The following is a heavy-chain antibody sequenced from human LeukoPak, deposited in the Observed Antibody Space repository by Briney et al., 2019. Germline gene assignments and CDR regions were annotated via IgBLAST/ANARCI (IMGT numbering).Heavy chain of an antibody. V-gene: IGHV1-2*06. Sequence: GASVKVSCTASGYTFTAYYMHWVRQAPGRGLEWMGRINPDRGGTNYAQKFQGRVTMTRDKSISTAYMELTSLRSDDTAVYYCARGPYDYVWGNYRYTGDAFDIWGHGTVVTVSS. D-gene: IGHD3-16*02. CDR1: GYTFTAYY. J-gene: IGHJ3*02. CDR3: ARGPYDYVWGNYRYTGDAFDI. CDR2: INPDRGGT.